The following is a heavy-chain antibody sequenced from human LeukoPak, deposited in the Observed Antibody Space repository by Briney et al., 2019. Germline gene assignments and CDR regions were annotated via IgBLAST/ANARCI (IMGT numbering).Heavy chain of an antibody. V-gene: IGHV3-48*02. Sequence: GGSLRLSCAASGFTFSSYGMNWVRQAPGKGLEWVSYISSTSRTIYDADSVKGRFTISRDNAKNSLYLQMNSLRDEDTAVYYCARDPLRWLQNNYYYYYMDVWGKGTTVTVSS. CDR1: GFTFSSYG. D-gene: IGHD5-24*01. CDR2: ISSTSRTI. CDR3: ARDPLRWLQNNYYYYYMDV. J-gene: IGHJ6*03.